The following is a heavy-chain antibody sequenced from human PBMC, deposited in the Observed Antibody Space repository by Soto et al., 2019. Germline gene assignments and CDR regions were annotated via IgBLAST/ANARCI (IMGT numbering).Heavy chain of an antibody. J-gene: IGHJ4*02. CDR1: GYTFTSYY. D-gene: IGHD5-12*01. CDR3: ARGDHIVATTYPLYYFDY. Sequence: GASVKVSCKASGYTFTSYYMHWVRQAPGQGLEWMGIINPSGGSTSYAQKFQGRVTMTRDTSTSTVYMELSSLRSEDTAVYYCARGDHIVATTYPLYYFDYWGQGTLVTVSS. CDR2: INPSGGST. V-gene: IGHV1-46*01.